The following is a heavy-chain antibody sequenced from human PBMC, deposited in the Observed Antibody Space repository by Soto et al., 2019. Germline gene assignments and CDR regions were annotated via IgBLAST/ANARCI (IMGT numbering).Heavy chain of an antibody. CDR2: ISYDGSNK. V-gene: IGHV3-30*18. D-gene: IGHD1-26*01. CDR1: GFTFSSYG. J-gene: IGHJ6*02. CDR3: AKDRGRSGSYFNYYYGMDV. Sequence: SLRLSCAASGFTFSSYGMHWVRQAPGKGLEWVAVISYDGSNKYYADSVKGRSTISRDNSKNTLYLQMNSLRAEDTAVYYCAKDRGRSGSYFNYYYGMDVWGQGTTVTVSS.